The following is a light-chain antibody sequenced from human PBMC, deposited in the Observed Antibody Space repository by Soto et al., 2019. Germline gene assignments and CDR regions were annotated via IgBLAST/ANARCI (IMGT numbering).Light chain of an antibody. J-gene: IGLJ2*01. CDR2: EVS. CDR3: SSYTISSTVI. Sequence: QSVLTQPASVSGSPGQSLTISCTGTSSDVGGYNYVSWYQQHPGKAPKLMIYEVSDRPSGVSNRFSGSKSGNTASLTISGLQTEDEADYYCSSYTISSTVIFGGGTQLTVL. CDR1: SSDVGGYNY. V-gene: IGLV2-14*01.